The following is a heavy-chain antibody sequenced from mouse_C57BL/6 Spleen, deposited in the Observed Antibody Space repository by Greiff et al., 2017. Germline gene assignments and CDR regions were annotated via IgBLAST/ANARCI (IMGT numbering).Heavy chain of an antibody. V-gene: IGHV1-55*01. CDR3: AAYYSNYGFAY. CDR2: LYPGSGST. CDR1: GYTFPSYW. J-gene: IGHJ3*01. Sequence: QVQLQQPGAELVKPGASVTLSCKASGYTFPSYWFTWVKQRHGPGLMWIGDLYPGSGSTNYNETFKSKATLTVDTSSSTAYMQLSSLTSKDSAVYYCAAYYSNYGFAYWGQGTLVTVSA. D-gene: IGHD2-5*01.